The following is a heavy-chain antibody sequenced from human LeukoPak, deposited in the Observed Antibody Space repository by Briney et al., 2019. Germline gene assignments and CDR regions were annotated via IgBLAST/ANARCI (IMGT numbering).Heavy chain of an antibody. CDR1: GFTFSSDS. J-gene: IGHJ3*02. Sequence: GGSLRLSCAASGFTFSSDSMTWVRQAPGKGLEWLSYISSSSSTIFYADSVKGRFTISRDNAKNSLYLQMNSLRAEDTAVYYCAREEYYGSGKNAFDIWGQGTMVTVSS. V-gene: IGHV3-48*04. D-gene: IGHD3-10*01. CDR3: AREEYYGSGKNAFDI. CDR2: ISSSSSTI.